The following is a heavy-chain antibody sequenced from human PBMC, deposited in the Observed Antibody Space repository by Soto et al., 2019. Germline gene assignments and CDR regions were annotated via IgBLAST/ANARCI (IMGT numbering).Heavy chain of an antibody. Sequence: QVQLVQSGAEVKKPGASVKVSCKVSGYILTKLSMHWVRQAPGKGLEWMGGFDPEDGEKVYAQTFQGRVTMTEDRSTDSAFLEVSNLISEDTAVYYCATSSPANYYYGVDVWGQGTTVTVS. CDR3: ATSSPANYYYGVDV. D-gene: IGHD2-2*01. CDR1: GYILTKLS. CDR2: FDPEDGEK. J-gene: IGHJ6*02. V-gene: IGHV1-24*01.